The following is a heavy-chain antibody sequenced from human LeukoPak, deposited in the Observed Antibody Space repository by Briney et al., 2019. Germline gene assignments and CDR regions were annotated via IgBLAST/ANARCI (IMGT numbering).Heavy chain of an antibody. V-gene: IGHV3-7*04. CDR3: ARGQDYYDSSGYDDY. J-gene: IGHJ4*02. CDR1: GFTFSSYW. D-gene: IGHD3-22*01. CDR2: IKQDGSEK. Sequence: PGGSLRLSCAASGFTFSSYWMSWVRQAPGKGLEWVANIKQDGSEKYYVDSVKGRFTISRDNAKNSLYLQMNSLRAEDTAVYYCARGQDYYDSSGYDDYWGQGTLVTVSS.